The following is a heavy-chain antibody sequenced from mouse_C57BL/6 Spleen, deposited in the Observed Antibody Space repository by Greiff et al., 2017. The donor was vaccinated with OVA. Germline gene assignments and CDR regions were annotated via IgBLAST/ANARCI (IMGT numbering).Heavy chain of an antibody. D-gene: IGHD2-5*01. CDR3: ARLYSNYGVDY. CDR2: IHPNSGST. J-gene: IGHJ4*01. V-gene: IGHV1-64*01. CDR1: GYTFTSYW. Sequence: VQLQQPGAELVKPGASVKLSCKASGYTFTSYWMHWVKQRPGQGLEWIGMIHPNSGSTNYNEKFKSKATLTVDKSSSSAYMQLSSLTSEDSAVYYCARLYSNYGVDYWGQGTSVTVSS.